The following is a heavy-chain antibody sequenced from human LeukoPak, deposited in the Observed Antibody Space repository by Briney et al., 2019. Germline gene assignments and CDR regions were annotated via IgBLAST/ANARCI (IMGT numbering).Heavy chain of an antibody. CDR1: GGTFSSYA. V-gene: IGHV1-2*02. D-gene: IGHD6-19*01. CDR2: INPNSGGT. CDR3: ARDLEIAVAGHWYFDL. Sequence: ASVKVSCKASGGTFSSYAISWVRQAPGQGLEWMGWINPNSGGTNYAQKFQGRVTMTRDTSISTAYMELSRLRSDDTAVYYCARDLEIAVAGHWYFDLWGRGTLVTVSS. J-gene: IGHJ2*01.